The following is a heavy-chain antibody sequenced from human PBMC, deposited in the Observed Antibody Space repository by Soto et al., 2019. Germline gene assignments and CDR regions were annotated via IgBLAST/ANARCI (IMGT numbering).Heavy chain of an antibody. D-gene: IGHD2-21*02. CDR3: AIVTTIWSN. V-gene: IGHV1-46*01. CDR2: VNPNGETK. Sequence: QVQVVQSGAEVTEPGASVKVSCKASGYSSSNYYTHWVRQAPGQGLEWMGIVNPNGETKNYAQRFQGRVALTRDTSTNTDYMDLSRLTSDDTAIYFCAIVTTIWSNWGQGTLVTVSS. J-gene: IGHJ4*02. CDR1: GYSSSNYY.